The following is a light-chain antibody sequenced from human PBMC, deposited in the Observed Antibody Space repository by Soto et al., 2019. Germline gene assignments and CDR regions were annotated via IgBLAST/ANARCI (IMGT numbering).Light chain of an antibody. V-gene: IGLV1-51*01. J-gene: IGLJ1*01. Sequence: QSVLTQPHSVSGAPGQRVTISCTGSSSNIGAAYNVHWYQQFPGTAPKLLIYDDNKRPSGIPDRFSGSKSGTSATLGITGFQTGDEADYYCGSWDSSLSAYVFGTGTKVTVL. CDR1: SSNIGAAYN. CDR3: GSWDSSLSAYV. CDR2: DDN.